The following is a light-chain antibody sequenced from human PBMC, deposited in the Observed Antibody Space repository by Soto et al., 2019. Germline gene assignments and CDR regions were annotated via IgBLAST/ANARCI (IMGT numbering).Light chain of an antibody. J-gene: IGLJ1*01. CDR1: SSDIGAYNY. CDR2: EVS. V-gene: IGLV2-14*01. CDR3: FFYTTDRTHV. Sequence: QSVLTQPASVSGSPGQSITISCTGSSSDIGAYNYVSWFQQYPGKAPKLIISEVSNRPSGVSNRFSGSKSGTAASLTISGLQTEDEADYFCFFYTTDRTHVFGTATKVTV.